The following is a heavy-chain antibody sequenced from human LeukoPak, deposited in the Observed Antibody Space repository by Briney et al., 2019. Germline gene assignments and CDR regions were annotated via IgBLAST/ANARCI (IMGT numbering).Heavy chain of an antibody. D-gene: IGHD3-22*01. Sequence: SETLSLTCAVSGYSISSGYYWGWIRQPPGKGLEWIGSIYHSGSTYYNPSLKSRVTISVDTSKNQFSLKLSSVTAADTAVYYCARQVPGGYYDSSGYYYDYWGQGTLVTVSS. CDR3: ARQVPGGYYDSSGYYYDY. CDR2: IYHSGST. J-gene: IGHJ4*02. V-gene: IGHV4-38-2*01. CDR1: GYSISSGYY.